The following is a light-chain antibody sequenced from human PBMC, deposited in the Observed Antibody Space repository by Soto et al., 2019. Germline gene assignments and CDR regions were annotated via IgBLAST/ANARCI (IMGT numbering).Light chain of an antibody. V-gene: IGKV1D-12*01. J-gene: IGKJ1*01. CDR2: YAS. Sequence: DIQMTQSPSSVSASVGDRVTITCRASQGISSLLAWYQQKPGKAPKLLIYYASNLENGVPSRFSGSGSGPDFTLTISSLQPEDFATYLCQQADSFPWTCGQGTKVEL. CDR3: QQADSFPWT. CDR1: QGISSL.